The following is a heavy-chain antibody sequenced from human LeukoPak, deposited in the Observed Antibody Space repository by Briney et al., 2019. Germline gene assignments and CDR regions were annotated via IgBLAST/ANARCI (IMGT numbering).Heavy chain of an antibody. D-gene: IGHD4-17*01. J-gene: IGHJ6*02. Sequence: GGSLRLSCAASGFTVSSNYMSWVRQAPGKGLEWVSVIYSGGSTYYADSVKGRFTISRDNSKNTLYLQMNSLRAEDTAVYYCAAPNDYGDYDYYGMDVWGQGTTVTVSS. CDR3: AAPNDYGDYDYYGMDV. CDR2: IYSGGST. V-gene: IGHV3-53*01. CDR1: GFTVSSNY.